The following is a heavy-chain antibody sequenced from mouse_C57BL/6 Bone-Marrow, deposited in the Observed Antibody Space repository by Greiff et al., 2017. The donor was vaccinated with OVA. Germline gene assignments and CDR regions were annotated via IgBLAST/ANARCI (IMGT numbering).Heavy chain of an antibody. CDR3: ARAHYYGFDY. V-gene: IGHV5-17*01. Sequence: EVQGVESGGGLVKPGGSLKLSCAASGFTFSDYGMHWVRQAPEKGLEWVAYISSGSSTIYYADTVKGRFTISRDNAKNTMFLQMASLRSEDTAMYYYARAHYYGFDYWGQGTTLTVSS. CDR1: GFTFSDYG. J-gene: IGHJ2*01. D-gene: IGHD1-2*01. CDR2: ISSGSSTI.